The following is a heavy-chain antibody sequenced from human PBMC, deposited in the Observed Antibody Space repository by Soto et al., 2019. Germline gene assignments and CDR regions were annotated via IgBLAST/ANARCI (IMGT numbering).Heavy chain of an antibody. CDR3: ARDYTYYSYYGMDV. V-gene: IGHV3-53*01. J-gene: IGHJ6*02. D-gene: IGHD2-8*01. Sequence: GGSLRLSCAASGFTVSSNYMSWVRQAPEKGLERVSVIFTGGTTSYADSVKGRFTISKDDSKNTLYLQMNSLRAEDTAVYYCARDYTYYSYYGMDVWGQGTTVTVSS. CDR2: IFTGGTT. CDR1: GFTVSSNY.